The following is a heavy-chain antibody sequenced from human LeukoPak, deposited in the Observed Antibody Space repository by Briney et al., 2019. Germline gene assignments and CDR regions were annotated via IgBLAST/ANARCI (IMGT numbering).Heavy chain of an antibody. CDR3: ASYRDEQWLASY. CDR1: GYTFTGYY. CDR2: INPNSGGT. V-gene: IGHV1-2*02. J-gene: IGHJ4*02. D-gene: IGHD6-19*01. Sequence: ASAKVSCKASGYTFTGYYMHWVRQAPGQGLEWMGWINPNSGGTNYAQKFQGRVTMTRDTSISTAYMWRSRLRSADPAVYYCASYRDEQWLASYWGQRTLVTVSS.